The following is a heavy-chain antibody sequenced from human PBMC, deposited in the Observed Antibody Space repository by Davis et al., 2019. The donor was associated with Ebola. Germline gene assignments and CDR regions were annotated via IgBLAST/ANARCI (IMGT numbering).Heavy chain of an antibody. CDR2: INHSGST. CDR1: GGSFSGYY. CDR3: ARGLFGIAVAGTPFDY. J-gene: IGHJ4*02. D-gene: IGHD6-19*01. Sequence: SQTLSLTCAVYGGSFSGYYWSWIRQPPGKGLEWIGEINHSGSTNYNPSLKSRVTISVDTSKNQFSLKLSSVTAADTAVYYCARGLFGIAVAGTPFDYWGQGTLVTVSS. V-gene: IGHV4-34*01.